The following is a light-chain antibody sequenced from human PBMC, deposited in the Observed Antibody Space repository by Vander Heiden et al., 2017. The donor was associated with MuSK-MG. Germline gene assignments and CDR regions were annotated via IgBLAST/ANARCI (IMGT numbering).Light chain of an antibody. CDR1: QSISSY. CDR3: QQCDSTPSHT. J-gene: IGKJ5*01. CDR2: AAS. Sequence: DTQMTPSPSSLSASVGDRVTITCRASQSISSYLNWYQQKPGKAPKLLIYAASSWQSGVPSRFSGSGSGTDFTLTISSLQPEDFATYYCQQCDSTPSHTFGQGTRLEIK. V-gene: IGKV1-39*01.